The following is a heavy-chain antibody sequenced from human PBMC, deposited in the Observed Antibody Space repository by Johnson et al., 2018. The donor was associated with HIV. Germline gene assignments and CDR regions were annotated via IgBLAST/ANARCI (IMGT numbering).Heavy chain of an antibody. CDR3: ARDRLWFGESDAFDI. Sequence: MLLVESGGGLVQPGGSLRLSCAASGFTFTSYWMSWVRQAPGKGLEWVANIKQDGSEKYYVDSVKGRLTISRDNAKNSLYLQMNSLRAEDTAVYYCARDRLWFGESDAFDIWGQGTMVTVSS. J-gene: IGHJ3*02. CDR1: GFTFTSYW. D-gene: IGHD3-10*01. V-gene: IGHV3-7*01. CDR2: IKQDGSEK.